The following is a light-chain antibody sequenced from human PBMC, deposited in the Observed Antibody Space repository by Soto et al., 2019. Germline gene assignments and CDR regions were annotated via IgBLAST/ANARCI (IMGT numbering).Light chain of an antibody. CDR2: GAS. V-gene: IGKV3-15*01. J-gene: IGKJ1*01. CDR3: QQYRSWPRT. Sequence: EIVMTQSPATLSVSPGERATLSCRASQSVTSRYLAWYQQKPGQAPRLLIYGASTRATDMPGTFSGRGSGTEFTLTISSLRPEDFGVYYCQQYRSWPRTFGQGTKVDIK. CDR1: QSVTSRY.